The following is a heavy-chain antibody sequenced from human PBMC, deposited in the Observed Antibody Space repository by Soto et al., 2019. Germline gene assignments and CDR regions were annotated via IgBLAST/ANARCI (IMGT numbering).Heavy chain of an antibody. CDR2: SRNKANSYTT. CDR3: VRGYNSFDS. Sequence: SLRLSCAVSGFTFSDHYMDWVRQAPGKGLEWVARSRNKANSYTTQYGASAKGRFTISRDDSKNSLYLQMDSLKTEDTAVYFCVRGYNSFDSWGQGTLVTVSS. V-gene: IGHV3-72*01. J-gene: IGHJ5*01. CDR1: GFTFSDHY.